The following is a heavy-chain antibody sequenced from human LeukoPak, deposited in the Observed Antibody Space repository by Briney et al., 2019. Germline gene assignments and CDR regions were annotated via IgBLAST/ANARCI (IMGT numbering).Heavy chain of an antibody. Sequence: ASVKVSCKASGYTFTSYYMHWVRQAPGQGLEWMGWINPNSGGTNYAQKFQGRVTMTGDTSISTAYMELSRLRSDDTAVYYCARMSIAVADNDYWGQGILVTVSS. CDR2: INPNSGGT. V-gene: IGHV1-2*02. D-gene: IGHD6-19*01. CDR3: ARMSIAVADNDY. CDR1: GYTFTSYY. J-gene: IGHJ4*02.